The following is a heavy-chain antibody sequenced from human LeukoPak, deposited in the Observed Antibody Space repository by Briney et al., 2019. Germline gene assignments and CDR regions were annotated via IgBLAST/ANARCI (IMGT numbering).Heavy chain of an antibody. V-gene: IGHV1-2*02. Sequence: GASVKVSCKASGNTFTGYYMHWVRQAPGQGLEWMGWINPNSGGTNYAQKFQGRVTMTRDTSISTAYMELGRLRSDDTAVYYCARADCSSTSCYGMDVWGQGTTVTVSS. J-gene: IGHJ6*02. CDR1: GNTFTGYY. CDR2: INPNSGGT. CDR3: ARADCSSTSCYGMDV. D-gene: IGHD2-2*01.